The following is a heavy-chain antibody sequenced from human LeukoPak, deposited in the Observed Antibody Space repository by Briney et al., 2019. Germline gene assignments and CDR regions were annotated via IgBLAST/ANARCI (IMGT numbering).Heavy chain of an antibody. CDR3: ARVDEGGYYYYGMDV. CDR1: AGSISSYY. CDR2: IYSSGST. Sequence: KSSETLSLTCTVSAGSISSYYWSWIRQPPGKGLEWIGYIYSSGSTNYNPSLKSRVTISVDTSKNQFSLKLSSVTAADTAVYYCARVDEGGYYYYGMDVWGQETTVTVSS. V-gene: IGHV4-59*01. D-gene: IGHD3-16*01. J-gene: IGHJ6*02.